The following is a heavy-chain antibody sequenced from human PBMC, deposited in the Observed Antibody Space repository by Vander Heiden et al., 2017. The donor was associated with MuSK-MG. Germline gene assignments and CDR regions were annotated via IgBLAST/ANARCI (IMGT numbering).Heavy chain of an antibody. D-gene: IGHD6-6*01. CDR1: GFTFSSYE. V-gene: IGHV3-48*03. CDR2: ISSSGSTI. J-gene: IGHJ5*01. Sequence: EVQLVESGGGLVQPGGSLRLSCAASGFTFSSYEMNVVRQAPGKGLEWVSYISSSGSTIDYADAVKGRFTISRDNAKYSLYLQMNRMRAEDTAVYYFVSSSPLGGGWYDSWGQGTLITVSS. CDR3: VSSSPLGGGWYDS.